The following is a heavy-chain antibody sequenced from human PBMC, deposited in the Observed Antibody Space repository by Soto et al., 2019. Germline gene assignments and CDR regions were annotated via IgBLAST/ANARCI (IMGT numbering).Heavy chain of an antibody. V-gene: IGHV4-30-4*01. Sequence: QVQLQESGPGLVKPSQTLSLTCTVSGGSISSGDYYWSWIRQPPGKGLEWIGYIYYSGSTYYNPSLKSRVTISVDTSKNQFSLKLSSVTAADTAVYYCARETYYYDSSGYPYWYFDLWGRGTLVTVSS. J-gene: IGHJ2*01. CDR1: GGSISSGDYY. CDR3: ARETYYYDSSGYPYWYFDL. CDR2: IYYSGST. D-gene: IGHD3-22*01.